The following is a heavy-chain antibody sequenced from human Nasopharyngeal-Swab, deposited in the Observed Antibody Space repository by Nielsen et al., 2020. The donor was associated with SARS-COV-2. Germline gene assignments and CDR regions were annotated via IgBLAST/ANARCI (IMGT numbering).Heavy chain of an antibody. CDR1: GFPFSNAW. V-gene: IGHV3-15*01. D-gene: IGHD3-3*01. J-gene: IGHJ4*02. Sequence: GGSLRLSFAASGFPFSNAWISWVHQAPGKGLEWVGRIKSKTDVGTTDYAAPVKGRFTISRDDSKNTLYLQMNSLKTEDTAVYYCTTPLWDFWSGYPDYWGQGTLVTVSS. CDR3: TTPLWDFWSGYPDY. CDR2: IKSKTDVGTT.